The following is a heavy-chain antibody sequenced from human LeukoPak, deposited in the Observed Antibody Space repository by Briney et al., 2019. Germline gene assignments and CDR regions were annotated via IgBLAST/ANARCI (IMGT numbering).Heavy chain of an antibody. CDR3: AKPKQTTVTTSYYFDY. CDR1: GFTFSSYA. Sequence: GGSLRLSCAASGFTFSSYAMSWVRQAPGKGLEWVSAISGSGGSTYYADSVKGRFTISRDNSKNTLFLQMNSLRAEDTAVYYCAKPKQTTVTTSYYFDYWGQGTLVTVSS. J-gene: IGHJ4*02. CDR2: ISGSGGST. V-gene: IGHV3-23*01. D-gene: IGHD4-17*01.